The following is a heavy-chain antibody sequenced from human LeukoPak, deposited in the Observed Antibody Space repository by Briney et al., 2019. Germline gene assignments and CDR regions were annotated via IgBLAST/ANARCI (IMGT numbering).Heavy chain of an antibody. D-gene: IGHD2-2*01. V-gene: IGHV4-34*01. CDR1: GGSFSGYY. Sequence: SETLSLTCAVYGGSFSGYYWNWIRQPPGKGLEWIGEIYHSGSTNYNPSLKSRVTISVDTSKNEFSLNLSSVTAADTAVYYCAREESNMPFDYWGQGTLVTVSS. CDR2: IYHSGST. J-gene: IGHJ4*02. CDR3: AREESNMPFDY.